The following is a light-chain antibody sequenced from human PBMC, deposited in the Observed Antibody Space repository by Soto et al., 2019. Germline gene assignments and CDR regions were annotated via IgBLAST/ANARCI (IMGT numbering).Light chain of an antibody. V-gene: IGKV1-5*03. CDR3: QHYNSYSEA. CDR1: QGISRS. CDR2: KAS. Sequence: DIQMTQSPSSLSSSVGDRVTISCQASQGISRSLAWYQQKPGKAPKLLIYKASTLKSGVPSRFSGSGSGTEFTLTISSLQPDDFATYYCQHYNSYSEAFGQGTNVDI. J-gene: IGKJ1*01.